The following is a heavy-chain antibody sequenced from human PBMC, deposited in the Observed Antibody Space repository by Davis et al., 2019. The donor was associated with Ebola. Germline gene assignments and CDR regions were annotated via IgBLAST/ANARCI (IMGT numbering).Heavy chain of an antibody. J-gene: IGHJ2*01. V-gene: IGHV1-69*13. CDR3: ARPIEKRCSPGCFDL. CDR2: IIPIFGTA. CDR1: GYTFTSYD. Sequence: SVKVSCKASGYTFTSYDINWVRQAPGQGLEWMGGIIPIFGTANYAQKFQGRVTITADESTSTAYMELSSLRSEDTAVYYCARPIEKRCSPGCFDLWGRGTLVTVSS. D-gene: IGHD4/OR15-4a*01.